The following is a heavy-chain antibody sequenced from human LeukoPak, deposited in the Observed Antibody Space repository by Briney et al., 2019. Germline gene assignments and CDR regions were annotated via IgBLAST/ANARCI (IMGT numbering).Heavy chain of an antibody. CDR3: ARDRAVDAGGIDF. CDR2: IHHSGSA. V-gene: IGHV4-30-4*01. Sequence: SQTLSLTCTVSGDSISTGDFYWSWVRQPPGKGVEWIAYIHHSGSAFYSRSLKRRVTISVDSSKNQFSLRLTSVTAADTAVYFCARDRAVDAGGIDFWGQGTLVTVSP. D-gene: IGHD5-18*01. J-gene: IGHJ4*02. CDR1: GDSISTGDFY.